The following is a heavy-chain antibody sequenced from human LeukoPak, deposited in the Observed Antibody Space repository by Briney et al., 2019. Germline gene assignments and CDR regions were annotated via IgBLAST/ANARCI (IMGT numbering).Heavy chain of an antibody. CDR3: AKDLSWTYCSSTSCPSGGHAY. CDR1: GYTFSSYA. Sequence: PGGSLRLSCAASGYTFSSYAMRWCRQAPRKGLQWVSGISGSGGSTYYADSVKGRFTISRDNSKNTLYLQMNSLRAEDTAVYYCAKDLSWTYCSSTSCPSGGHAYWGQGTLVTVSS. V-gene: IGHV3-23*01. CDR2: ISGSGGST. J-gene: IGHJ4*02. D-gene: IGHD2-2*01.